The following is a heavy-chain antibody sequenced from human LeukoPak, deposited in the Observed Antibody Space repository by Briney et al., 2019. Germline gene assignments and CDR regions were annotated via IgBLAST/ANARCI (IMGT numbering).Heavy chain of an antibody. Sequence: SETLSLTCTVSGGSITNYYWNWIRQPPGKGLEWIGYIYHSGSTNYNPSLKSRLTMSIDSSKKQFSLKLGSVTSADTAVYYCARAYSYGYLDYWGQGTLVTVSS. V-gene: IGHV4-59*01. D-gene: IGHD5-18*01. CDR1: GGSITNYY. CDR2: IYHSGST. J-gene: IGHJ4*02. CDR3: ARAYSYGYLDY.